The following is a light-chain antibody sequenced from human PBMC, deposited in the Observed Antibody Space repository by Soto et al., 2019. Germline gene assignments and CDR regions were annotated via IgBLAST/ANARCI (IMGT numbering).Light chain of an antibody. CDR3: QQCGDWPS. CDR1: PSVSSH. V-gene: IGKV3D-15*01. J-gene: IGKJ1*01. Sequence: DIRMTQSPATLSVSPGDNATLSCRASPSVSSHVVWYQQKPGQAPRLLISDSSTRAPGIPARFSGSGSGTEFTLTISSLQSDDVAVYYCQQCGDWPSFGLGTKVEI. CDR2: DSS.